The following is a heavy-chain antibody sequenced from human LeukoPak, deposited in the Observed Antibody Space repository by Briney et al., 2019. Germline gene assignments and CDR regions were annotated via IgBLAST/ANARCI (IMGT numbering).Heavy chain of an antibody. CDR2: IIPIFGTA. CDR1: GGTFSSYA. Sequence: SVKVSCKASGGTFSSYAISWVRQAPGQGLEWIGRIIPIFGTANYAQKFQGRVTITTDESTSTAYMELSSLRSEDTAVYYCARGSSGSNINFDYWGQGTLVTVSS. V-gene: IGHV1-69*05. CDR3: ARGSSGSNINFDY. D-gene: IGHD3-22*01. J-gene: IGHJ4*02.